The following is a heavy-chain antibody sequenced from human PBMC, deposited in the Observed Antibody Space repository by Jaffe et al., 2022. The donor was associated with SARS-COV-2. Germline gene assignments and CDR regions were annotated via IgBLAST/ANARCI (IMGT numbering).Heavy chain of an antibody. CDR2: ISGSGGST. CDR1: GFTFSSYA. CDR3: AKDLLRYFDWLFCGMDV. D-gene: IGHD3-9*01. Sequence: EVQLLESGGGLVQPGGSLRLSCAASGFTFSSYAMSWVRQAPGKGLEWVSAISGSGGSTYYADSVKGRFTISRDNSKNTLYLQMNSLRAEDTAVYYCAKDLLRYFDWLFCGMDVWGQGTTVTVSS. J-gene: IGHJ6*02. V-gene: IGHV3-23*01.